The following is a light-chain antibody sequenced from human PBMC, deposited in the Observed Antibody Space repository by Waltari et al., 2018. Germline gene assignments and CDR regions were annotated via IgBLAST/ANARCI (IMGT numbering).Light chain of an antibody. J-gene: IGKJ5*01. CDR2: GAS. Sequence: EVVLTQSPGTLSLSPGERATLSCWASQSVKTNYLAWYQQRPGQTPRLLIYGASVRATGIPDRFTGSESETVFRLTISRLEPEDSALYYCQQYGSSPTFGQGTRLEIK. CDR1: QSVKTNY. CDR3: QQYGSSPT. V-gene: IGKV3-20*01.